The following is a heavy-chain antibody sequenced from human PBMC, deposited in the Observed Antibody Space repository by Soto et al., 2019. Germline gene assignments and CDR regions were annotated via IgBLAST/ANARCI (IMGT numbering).Heavy chain of an antibody. CDR3: ARQHPLDSRVWVT. CDR2: IYPRDSDT. Sequence: GESLKISCKVSGDSFTVFCIGWVLQMPGKGLEWLGSIYPRDSDTRYSPSFQGQVTISADKSLSTAYLQWNSLQASDTAIYYCARQHPLDSRVWVTGGQGTLVTGSS. CDR1: GDSFTVFC. J-gene: IGHJ4*02. V-gene: IGHV5-51*01. D-gene: IGHD6-19*01.